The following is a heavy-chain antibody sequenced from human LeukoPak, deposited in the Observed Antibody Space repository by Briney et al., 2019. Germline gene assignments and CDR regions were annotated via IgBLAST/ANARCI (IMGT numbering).Heavy chain of an antibody. CDR1: GFTFSSYS. CDR3: ARETFCTNTTCPIGDHFDY. J-gene: IGHJ4*02. D-gene: IGHD2-2*01. Sequence: GGSLRLSCAASGFTFSSYSMNWVRQAPGKGLEWVSSISSSSSYIYYADSVKGRFTISRDNAKNSLYLQMNSLRAEDTAVYYCARETFCTNTTCPIGDHFDYWGQGTLVTVSS. V-gene: IGHV3-21*01. CDR2: ISSSSSYI.